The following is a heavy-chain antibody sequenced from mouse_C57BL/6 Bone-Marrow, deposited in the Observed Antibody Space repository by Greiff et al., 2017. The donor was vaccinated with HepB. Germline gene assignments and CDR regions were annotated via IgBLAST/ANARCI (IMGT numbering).Heavy chain of an antibody. CDR3: TRSFTTVVNPWFAY. J-gene: IGHJ3*01. CDR2: IRNKANNHAT. V-gene: IGHV6-6*01. Sequence: VKVEESGGGLVQPGGSMKLSCAASGFTFSDAWMDWVRQSPEKGLELVAEIRNKANNHATYYAESVKGRFTISRDDSKSSVYLQMNSLRAEDTVIYYCTRSFTTVVNPWFAYWGQGTLVTVSA. D-gene: IGHD1-1*01. CDR1: GFTFSDAW.